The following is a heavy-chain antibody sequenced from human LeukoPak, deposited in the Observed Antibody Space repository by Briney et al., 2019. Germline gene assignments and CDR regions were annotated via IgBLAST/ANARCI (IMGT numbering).Heavy chain of an antibody. J-gene: IGHJ6*03. CDR2: INPSGGST. Sequence: GASVKVSCKASGYTFTSYYMHWVRQAPGQGLEWMGIINPSGGSTSYAQKFQGRVTMTRDMSTSTVYMELSSLRSEDTAVYYCARDGPDNTLRFLEWLSKKDYYYYMDVWGKGTTVTVSS. D-gene: IGHD3-3*01. V-gene: IGHV1-46*01. CDR3: ARDGPDNTLRFLEWLSKKDYYYYMDV. CDR1: GYTFTSYY.